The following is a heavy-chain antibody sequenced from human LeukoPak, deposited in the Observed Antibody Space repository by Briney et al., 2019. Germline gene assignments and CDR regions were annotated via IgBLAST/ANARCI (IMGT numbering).Heavy chain of an antibody. Sequence: ASVKVSCKASGGTFSSYAISWVRQAPGQGLEWMGWINTNTGNPTYAQGFTGRFVFSLDTSVSTAYLQISSLKAEDTAVYYCARDFRDIVVVPAHDYWGQGTLVTVSS. J-gene: IGHJ4*02. CDR2: INTNTGNP. V-gene: IGHV7-4-1*02. CDR3: ARDFRDIVVVPAHDY. D-gene: IGHD2-2*01. CDR1: GGTFSSYA.